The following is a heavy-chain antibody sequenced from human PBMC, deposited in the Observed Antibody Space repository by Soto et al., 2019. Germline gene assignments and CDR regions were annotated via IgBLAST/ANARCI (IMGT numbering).Heavy chain of an antibody. D-gene: IGHD3-16*01. CDR1: GGTFSSYA. CDR2: IIPIFGTA. Sequence: QVQLVQSGAEVKKPGSSVKVSCKASGGTFSSYAISWVRQAPGQGLEWMGGIIPIFGTANYAQKFQGRVTITAGEATGTAYRELSSRRSEDTAVYYCAGDGLGDNDYWGQGTLVTVSS. CDR3: AGDGLGDNDY. V-gene: IGHV1-69*01. J-gene: IGHJ4*02.